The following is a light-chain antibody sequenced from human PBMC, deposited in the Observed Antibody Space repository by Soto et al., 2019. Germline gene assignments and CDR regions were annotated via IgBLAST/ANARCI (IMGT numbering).Light chain of an antibody. V-gene: IGKV1-9*01. J-gene: IGKJ4*01. Sequence: DIQLTQSPSFLSASVGDRVTITCRASQAIGSFLAWYQQKPGKAPKLLISATSTVQSGVPSRFSGSGSGTEFTLTISSLQPEDFATYYCQELKNFPLTFGGGSKVE. CDR1: QAIGSF. CDR3: QELKNFPLT. CDR2: ATS.